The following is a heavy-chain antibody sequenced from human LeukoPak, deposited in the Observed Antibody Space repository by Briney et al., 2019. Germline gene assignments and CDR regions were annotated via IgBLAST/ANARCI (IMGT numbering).Heavy chain of an antibody. J-gene: IGHJ4*02. CDR2: ISYDGSNK. Sequence: GGSLRLSCAASGFTFSSYAMHWVRQAPGKGLEWVAVISYDGSNKYYADSVKGRFTISRDNSKNTLYLQMNSPRAEDTAVYYCARDASIAVAGTFFDYWGQGTLVTVSS. V-gene: IGHV3-30-3*01. CDR3: ARDASIAVAGTFFDY. D-gene: IGHD6-19*01. CDR1: GFTFSSYA.